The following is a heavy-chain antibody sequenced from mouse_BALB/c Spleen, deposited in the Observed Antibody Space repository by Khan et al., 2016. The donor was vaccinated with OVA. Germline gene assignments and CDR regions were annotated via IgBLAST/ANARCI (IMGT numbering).Heavy chain of an antibody. Sequence: VQLKESGAELVKPGASVKLSCTASGFNIKDTYLHWVKQRPEQGLEWIGSIAPDTGNTHYDPKFQGKATITSDTSSTTSYLQFNSLTSEDTAVYYCARASCDRGDFDVWGAGTTVTVSS. D-gene: IGHD2-13*01. CDR1: GFNIKDTY. CDR3: ARASCDRGDFDV. J-gene: IGHJ1*01. CDR2: IAPDTGNT. V-gene: IGHV14-3*02.